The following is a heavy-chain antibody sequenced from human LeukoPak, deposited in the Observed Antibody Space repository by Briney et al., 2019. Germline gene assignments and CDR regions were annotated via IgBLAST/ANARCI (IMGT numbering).Heavy chain of an antibody. J-gene: IGHJ4*02. CDR2: IWYDGSNK. D-gene: IGHD5-12*01. Sequence: PGRSLRLSCAASGFTFSSYGMHWVRQAPGKGLEWVAVIWYDGSNKYYADSVKGRFTISRDNSKNTLYLQMNSLRAEDTAVYYCAKGTYEYSGYDLFDYWGQGTLVTVSS. CDR1: GFTFSSYG. CDR3: AKGTYEYSGYDLFDY. V-gene: IGHV3-33*06.